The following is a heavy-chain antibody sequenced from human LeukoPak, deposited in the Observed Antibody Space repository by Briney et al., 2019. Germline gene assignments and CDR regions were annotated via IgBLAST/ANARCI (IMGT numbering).Heavy chain of an antibody. J-gene: IGHJ3*02. CDR2: ISSSSSYI. Sequence: GGSLRLSCAASGFTFSSYSMNWVRQAPGKGLEWVSSISSSSSYIYYADSVKGRFTISRDNAKNSLYLQMNSLRAEDTAVYYCARDLYYDILTGYYLDSDAFDIWGQGTVVTVSS. CDR3: ARDLYYDILTGYYLDSDAFDI. D-gene: IGHD3-9*01. V-gene: IGHV3-21*01. CDR1: GFTFSSYS.